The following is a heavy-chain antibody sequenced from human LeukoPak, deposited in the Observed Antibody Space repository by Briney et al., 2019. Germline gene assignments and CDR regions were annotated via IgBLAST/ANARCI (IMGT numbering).Heavy chain of an antibody. CDR1: GYTFTSYG. D-gene: IGHD3-16*02. CDR2: ISPYTGNT. V-gene: IGHV1-18*04. Sequence: SVKVSCKASGYTFTSYGISWVRQAPGQGLEWMGSISPYTGNTKYAERFQDRVIMTTGTSTRTAYMELRSLRSDDTAVFYCARDQYDSVWGSYRPYFDYWGQGTLVTVSS. CDR3: ARDQYDSVWGSYRPYFDY. J-gene: IGHJ4*02.